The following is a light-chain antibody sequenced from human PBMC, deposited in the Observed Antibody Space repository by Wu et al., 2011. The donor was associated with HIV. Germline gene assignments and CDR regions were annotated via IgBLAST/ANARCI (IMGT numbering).Light chain of an antibody. CDR2: DAS. V-gene: IGKV3-20*01. CDR1: QSISSF. J-gene: IGKJ4*01. Sequence: TLSCRASQSISSFLAWYQQKPGQAPRLLIYDASNRATGIPDRFSGSGSGTDFTLTISRLEPEDFAVYYCQEYGSSPQVTFGGGTKVEIK. CDR3: QEYGSSPQVT.